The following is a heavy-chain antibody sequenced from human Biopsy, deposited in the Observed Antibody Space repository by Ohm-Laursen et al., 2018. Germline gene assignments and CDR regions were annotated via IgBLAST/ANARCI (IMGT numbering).Heavy chain of an antibody. Sequence: SLRLSCAASGFPFSDYYMRWIRQAPGKGLEWISYITGSSSTIYYADSVKGRFTISRDNAKNSLYLQRNSLRAEDTAVYYCTRLAYYYYYGMDVWGQGTTVTVSS. CDR2: ITGSSSTI. CDR1: GFPFSDYY. D-gene: IGHD2-21*01. CDR3: TRLAYYYYYGMDV. J-gene: IGHJ6*02. V-gene: IGHV3-11*04.